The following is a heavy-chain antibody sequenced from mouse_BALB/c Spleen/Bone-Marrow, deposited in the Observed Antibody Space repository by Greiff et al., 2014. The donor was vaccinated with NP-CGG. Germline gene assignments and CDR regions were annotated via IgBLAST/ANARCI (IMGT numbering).Heavy chain of an antibody. CDR2: ISSGGSYT. J-gene: IGHJ4*01. CDR1: GFTFSSYA. Sequence: DVQLVESGGGLVKPGGSLKLSCAASGFTFSSYAMSWVRQTPEKRLEWVATISSGGSYTYYPDSVKGRFTISRDNAKNTLYLQISSLRSEDTAMYYCARRTLYRYDAGAMDYWGQGTSVTVSS. CDR3: ARRTLYRYDAGAMDY. D-gene: IGHD2-14*01. V-gene: IGHV5-9-3*01.